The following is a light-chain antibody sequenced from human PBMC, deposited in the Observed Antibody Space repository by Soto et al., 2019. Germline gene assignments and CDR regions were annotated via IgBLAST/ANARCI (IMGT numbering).Light chain of an antibody. J-gene: IGKJ3*01. Sequence: DIQMTQSPSSLSASVGDRVTITCRASQGISSYLAWHQQKPGKVPKLLIYGASTLHSGVPSRFSGSGSGTDFTLTINSLQPEDVATYYCQRYNSVPNTFGPGTKVDIK. CDR1: QGISSY. CDR3: QRYNSVPNT. CDR2: GAS. V-gene: IGKV1-27*01.